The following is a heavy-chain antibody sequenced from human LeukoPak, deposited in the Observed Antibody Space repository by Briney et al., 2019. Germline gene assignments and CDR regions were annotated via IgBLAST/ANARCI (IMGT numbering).Heavy chain of an antibody. CDR3: VRGPHSSTWHHYYLDY. CDR2: ISTSGNTI. D-gene: IGHD6-13*01. V-gene: IGHV3-48*03. J-gene: IGHJ4*02. CDR1: GFTFSIYE. Sequence: GGSLRLSCAASGFTFSIYEMNWVRQAPGKGLEWLSHISTSGNTIHYANSVEGRFTISRDDAKNSLYLQMNSLRAEDTAVYHCVRGPHSSTWHHYYLDYWGQGALVTVSS.